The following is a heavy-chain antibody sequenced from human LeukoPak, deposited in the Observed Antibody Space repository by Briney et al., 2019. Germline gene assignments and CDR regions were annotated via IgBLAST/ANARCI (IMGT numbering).Heavy chain of an antibody. CDR2: IYPGDSDT. D-gene: IGHD2-2*01. V-gene: IGHV5-51*01. J-gene: IGHJ6*04. CDR3: ARLGYCSSASCYYGMDV. CDR1: GYSFSTYW. Sequence: GESLKISCKASGYSFSTYWIAWVRQMSGEGLEWRGIIYPGDSDTRYSPSFQGQVTMSVDKSISTDYLQWSSLKASDTAMYYCARLGYCSSASCYYGMDVWGEGTTVTVSS.